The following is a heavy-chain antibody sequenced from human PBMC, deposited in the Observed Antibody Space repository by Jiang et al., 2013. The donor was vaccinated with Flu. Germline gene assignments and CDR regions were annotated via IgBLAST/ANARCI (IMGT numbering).Heavy chain of an antibody. D-gene: IGHD5-12*01. V-gene: IGHV7-4-1*02. Sequence: SGSELKKPGASVKVSCKASGYTFTNYAMNWVRQAPGQGLEWMGWINTNTENPTYAQGFTGRFVFSLDTSVSTAYLQISSLKAEDTAVYFCARRVRGYDEYFDYWGQGTLVAVSS. CDR3: ARRVRGYDEYFDY. CDR1: GYTFTNYA. J-gene: IGHJ4*02. CDR2: INTNTENP.